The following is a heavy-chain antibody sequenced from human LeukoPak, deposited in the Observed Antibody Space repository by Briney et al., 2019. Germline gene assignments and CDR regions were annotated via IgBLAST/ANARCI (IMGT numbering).Heavy chain of an antibody. J-gene: IGHJ3*02. CDR1: GFTFSSYG. CDR2: IKENGNEQ. CDR3: ARGPGGFDASDI. D-gene: IGHD1-14*01. Sequence: PGGSLRLSCAASGFTFSSYGMHWVRQAPGKGPEWVAHIKENGNEQYYADSVKGRFTISRDNAKKSLCLQMNSLRAEDTALYYCARGPGGFDASDIWGQGTMVTVSS. V-gene: IGHV3-7*01.